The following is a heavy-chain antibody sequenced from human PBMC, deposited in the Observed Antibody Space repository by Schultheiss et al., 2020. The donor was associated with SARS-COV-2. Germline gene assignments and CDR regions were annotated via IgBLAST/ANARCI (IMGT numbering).Heavy chain of an antibody. CDR3: ARSYGGNSWYYYYGMDV. J-gene: IGHJ6*02. CDR2: IIPIFGST. Sequence: SVKVSCKASGGTFSSYAVSWVRQAPGQGLEWMGGIIPIFGSTNYAQKFQGRVTMTRDTSTSTVYMELSSLRSEDTAVYYCARSYGGNSWYYYYGMDVWGQGTTVTVSS. D-gene: IGHD4-23*01. CDR1: GGTFSSYA. V-gene: IGHV1-69*05.